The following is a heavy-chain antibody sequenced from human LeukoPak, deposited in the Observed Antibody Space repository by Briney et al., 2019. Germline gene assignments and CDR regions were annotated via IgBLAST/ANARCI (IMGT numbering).Heavy chain of an antibody. V-gene: IGHV3-30*04. J-gene: IGHJ4*02. CDR1: GFAFSSYV. D-gene: IGHD4-17*01. CDR3: AREDDYGDYGDNDY. CDR2: ILSDGSNK. Sequence: GGSLRLSCAASGFAFSSYVMHWVRQAPGKGVEWVGVILSDGSNKWYADSVKGRFTISRDNSRNTMYLQMNSLRAEDTAVYYCAREDDYGDYGDNDYWGQGTLVTVSS.